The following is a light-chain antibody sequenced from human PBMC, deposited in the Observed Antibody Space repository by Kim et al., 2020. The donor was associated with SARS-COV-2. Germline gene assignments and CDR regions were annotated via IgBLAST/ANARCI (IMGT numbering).Light chain of an antibody. V-gene: IGKV3-15*01. CDR3: QQYNNWLYS. Sequence: SVSPGERATLPCRASQSVSSNLAWYQQKPGQAPRLLIYGASTSATDIPARFSGSGSGTEFTLTISSLQSEDFAVYYCQQYNNWLYSFGQGTKLEI. J-gene: IGKJ2*03. CDR1: QSVSSN. CDR2: GAS.